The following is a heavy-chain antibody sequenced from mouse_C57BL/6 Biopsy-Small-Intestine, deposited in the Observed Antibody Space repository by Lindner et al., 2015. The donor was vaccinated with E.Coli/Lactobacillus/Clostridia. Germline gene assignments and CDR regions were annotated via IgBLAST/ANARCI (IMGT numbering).Heavy chain of an antibody. Sequence: VQLQESGPDLVKPGASVKISCKASGYLFTDHNMNWVKQTNGKSLEWIGVINPKYGTTSYNQKFKDKATLTVDQSSSTAYMQLSSLTSDDSAVYFCATYSIYVGFFDVWGTGTTVTVSP. CDR2: INPKYGTT. CDR1: GYLFTDHN. D-gene: IGHD2-5*01. V-gene: IGHV1-39*01. CDR3: ATYSIYVGFFDV. J-gene: IGHJ1*03.